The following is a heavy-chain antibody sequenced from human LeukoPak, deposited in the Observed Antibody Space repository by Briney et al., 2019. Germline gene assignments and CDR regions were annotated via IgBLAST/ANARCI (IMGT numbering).Heavy chain of an antibody. J-gene: IGHJ4*02. D-gene: IGHD3-10*01. CDR2: IYTSGST. Sequence: PSETLSLTCTVSGGSISSYYWSWIRQPAGKGLEWIGRIYTSGSTNYNPSLKSRVTMSVDTSKSQFSLRLSSVTAADTAVYYCARYGITIVRGGKYYFDSWGQGTLVTVSS. CDR1: GGSISSYY. V-gene: IGHV4-4*07. CDR3: ARYGITIVRGGKYYFDS.